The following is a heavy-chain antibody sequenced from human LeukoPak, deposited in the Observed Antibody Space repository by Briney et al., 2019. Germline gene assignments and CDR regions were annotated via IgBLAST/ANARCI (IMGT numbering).Heavy chain of an antibody. Sequence: GGSLRLSCAASGFTFSSYAMHWVRQAPGKGLVWVSRINSDGSSTSYADSVKGRFTISRDNAKNTLYLQMNSLRAEDTAVYYCASGRRDGYNSFDYWGQGTLVTVSS. CDR3: ASGRRDGYNSFDY. CDR1: GFTFSSYA. CDR2: INSDGSST. V-gene: IGHV3-74*01. D-gene: IGHD5-24*01. J-gene: IGHJ4*02.